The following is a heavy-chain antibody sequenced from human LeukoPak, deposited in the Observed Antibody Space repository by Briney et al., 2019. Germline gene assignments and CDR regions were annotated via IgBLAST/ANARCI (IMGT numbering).Heavy chain of an antibody. CDR3: ARSPYDFWSGLRKWFDP. CDR1: GGSFIGYY. CDR2: INHSGST. Sequence: SETLSLTCAVYGGSFIGYYWSWIRQPPGKGLEWIGEINHSGSTNYNPSLKSRVTISVDTSKNQFSLKLSPVTAADTAVYYCARSPYDFWSGLRKWFDPWGQGTLVTVSS. J-gene: IGHJ5*02. V-gene: IGHV4-34*01. D-gene: IGHD3-3*01.